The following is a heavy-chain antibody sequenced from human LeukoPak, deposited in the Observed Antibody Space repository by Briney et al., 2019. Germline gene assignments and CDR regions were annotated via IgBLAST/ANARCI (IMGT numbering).Heavy chain of an antibody. D-gene: IGHD1-26*01. V-gene: IGHV3-23*01. Sequence: GGSLRLSCAASGFTFSNYAMSWVRQAPGQGLEWVSAITDGGSTYYADSVKGRFTISRDNSRNTLYLQMNSLRAEDTAVFYCAGAVSSYYYGMDVWGQGTTVTVSS. CDR3: AGAVSSYYYGMDV. CDR2: ITDGGST. J-gene: IGHJ6*02. CDR1: GFTFSNYA.